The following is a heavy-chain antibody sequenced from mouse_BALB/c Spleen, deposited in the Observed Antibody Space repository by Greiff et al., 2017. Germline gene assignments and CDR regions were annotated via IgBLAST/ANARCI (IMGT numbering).Heavy chain of an antibody. D-gene: IGHD2-14*01. CDR3: ARNRSPYAMDY. J-gene: IGHJ4*01. CDR1: GFAFSSYD. Sequence: EVKLVESGGGLVKPGGSLKLSCAASGFAFSSYDMSWVRQTPEKRLEWVAYISSGGGRTYYPDTVKGRFTISRDNAKNTLYLQMSSLKSEDTAMYYCARNRSPYAMDYWGQGTSVTVSS. V-gene: IGHV5-12-1*01. CDR2: ISSGGGRT.